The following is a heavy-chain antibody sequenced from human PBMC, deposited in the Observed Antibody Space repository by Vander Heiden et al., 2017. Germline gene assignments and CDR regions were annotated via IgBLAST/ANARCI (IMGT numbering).Heavy chain of an antibody. V-gene: IGHV3-15*01. CDR1: GFTFRNAG. CDR3: TTDSGDYGAYYFDY. D-gene: IGHD4-17*01. CDR2: IKSKTDGGTT. Sequence: EVQLVESGGGFVQPGWSLTLSCAASGFTFRNAGMGWVRQARGKGLEWVGRIKSKTDGGTTDYAAPVKGRFTISRDESKNKLYLQMNSLKTEDTAVYYCTTDSGDYGAYYFDYWGQGTLVTVSS. J-gene: IGHJ4*02.